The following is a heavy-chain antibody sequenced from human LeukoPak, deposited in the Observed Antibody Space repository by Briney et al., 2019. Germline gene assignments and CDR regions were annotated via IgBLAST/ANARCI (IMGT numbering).Heavy chain of an antibody. CDR1: GFTFSSYG. CDR2: IWYDGSNK. D-gene: IGHD3-22*01. CDR3: ARDPPMYYYDEPGSRDAFDI. V-gene: IGHV3-33*01. Sequence: HSGGSLRLSCSASGFTFSSYGMHWVRQPPGKGLEWVAVIWYDGSNKYYAESVKGRFTISRDNSKNTLHLQMNSLRAEDTAVYYCARDPPMYYYDEPGSRDAFDIWGQGTMVTVSS. J-gene: IGHJ3*02.